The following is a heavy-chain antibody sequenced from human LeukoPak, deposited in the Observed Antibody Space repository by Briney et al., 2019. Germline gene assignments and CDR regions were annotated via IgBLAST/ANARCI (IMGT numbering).Heavy chain of an antibody. CDR2: IIPIFGTA. CDR3: ARGVYYDFWSGYYRGYYYYYMDV. CDR1: GGTFSRYA. Sequence: PRASVKVSCKASGGTFSRYAISWVRQAPGQGLEWMGGIIPIFGTANYAQKFQGRVTITTDECTSTAYMELSRLRSEDTAVYYCARGVYYDFWSGYYRGYYYYYMDVWGKGTTVTVSS. J-gene: IGHJ6*03. V-gene: IGHV1-69*05. D-gene: IGHD3-3*01.